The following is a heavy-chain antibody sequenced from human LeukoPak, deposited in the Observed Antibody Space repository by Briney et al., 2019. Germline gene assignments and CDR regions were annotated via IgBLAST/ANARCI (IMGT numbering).Heavy chain of an antibody. CDR1: GYTFTSYA. J-gene: IGHJ5*02. CDR3: ARDPLGDSSGYYEPSGFDP. Sequence: ASVKVSCKASGYTFTSYAMHWVRQAPGQRLEWMGWINAGNGNTKYSQKFQGRVTITRDTSASTAYMELSSLRSEDTAVYYCARDPLGDSSGYYEPSGFDPWGQGTLVTVSS. D-gene: IGHD3-22*01. V-gene: IGHV1-3*01. CDR2: INAGNGNT.